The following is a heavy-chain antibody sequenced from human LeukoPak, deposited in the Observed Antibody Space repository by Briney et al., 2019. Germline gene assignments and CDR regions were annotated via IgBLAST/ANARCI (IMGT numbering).Heavy chain of an antibody. CDR2: ISYDGSDK. D-gene: IGHD6-19*01. J-gene: IGHJ4*02. CDR1: GFTYNNYG. V-gene: IGHV3-30*02. CDR3: AKDVSTGWSFDS. Sequence: HPGGSLRLSCAASGFTYNNYGMHWVRQAPGKGLEWVTFISYDGSDKSYADSVKGRFIISRDNSKKTLYLQMNSLTADDTAVYYCAKDVSTGWSFDSGGEGTLVTVSS.